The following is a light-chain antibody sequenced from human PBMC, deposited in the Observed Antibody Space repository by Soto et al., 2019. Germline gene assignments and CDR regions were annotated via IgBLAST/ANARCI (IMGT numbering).Light chain of an antibody. CDR2: EVT. CDR1: SSDVGGYNF. CDR3: SSYTTSSTVV. V-gene: IGLV2-14*03. Sequence: QSFLTQPASVFGSPGQSITISCAGTSSDVGGYNFVSWYQQLPGKAPKLMIYEVTSRPSGVSNRFSGSKSGNTASLTISGPQPEDEAEYYCSSYTTSSTVVFGTGTKVTVL. J-gene: IGLJ1*01.